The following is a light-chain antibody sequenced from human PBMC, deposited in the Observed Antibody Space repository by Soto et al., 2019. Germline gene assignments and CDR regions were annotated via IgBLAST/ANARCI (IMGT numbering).Light chain of an antibody. CDR2: AAS. V-gene: IGKV1-9*01. J-gene: IGKJ4*01. CDR1: QGISSY. Sequence: IQLTQSPSFLSASVGDRVTITCRASQGISSYLAWYQQIPGKAPKLLIYAASTLQSGVPSRFSGSGSGTEFTLTISSLQPEDFATYYCQKLTSYPLTFGGGTKVEIK. CDR3: QKLTSYPLT.